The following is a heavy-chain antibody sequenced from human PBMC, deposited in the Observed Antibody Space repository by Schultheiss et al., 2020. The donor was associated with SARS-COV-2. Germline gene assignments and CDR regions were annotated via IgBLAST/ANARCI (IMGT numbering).Heavy chain of an antibody. CDR3: ARDRLPRMTTVTPYFDY. V-gene: IGHV1-3*01. CDR2: INASNGNT. Sequence: ASVKVSCKASGYTFTSYAMHWVRQAPGQRLDWMGWINASNGNTKYSQKFQGRVTITRDTSASTAYMELSSLRSEDTAVYYCARDRLPRMTTVTPYFDYWGQGTLVTVSS. D-gene: IGHD4-17*01. J-gene: IGHJ4*02. CDR1: GYTFTSYA.